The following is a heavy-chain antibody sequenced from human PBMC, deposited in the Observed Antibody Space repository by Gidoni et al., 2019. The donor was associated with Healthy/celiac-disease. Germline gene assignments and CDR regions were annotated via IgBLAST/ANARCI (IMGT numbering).Heavy chain of an antibody. Sequence: EVQLVESGGGLVQPGGSLRLSCAASGFTFSSYSMNWVRQAPGKGLEWVSYISSSSSTIYYADSVKGRFTISRDNAKNSLYLQMNSLRAEDTAVYYCARVESSGYYYPVDYWGQGTLVTVSS. CDR3: ARVESSGYYYPVDY. D-gene: IGHD3-22*01. V-gene: IGHV3-48*01. CDR2: ISSSSSTI. CDR1: GFTFSSYS. J-gene: IGHJ4*02.